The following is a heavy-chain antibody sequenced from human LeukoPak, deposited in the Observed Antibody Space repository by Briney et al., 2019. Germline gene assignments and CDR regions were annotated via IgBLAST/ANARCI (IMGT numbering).Heavy chain of an antibody. V-gene: IGHV1-18*01. Sequence: ASVKVSCKASGYTFTSYGISWVRQAPGQGLEWMGWISAYNGNTNYAQKLQGRVTMTTDTSTSTAYMELRSLRSDDTAVYYCARGAHIVVVTAIQGHFDYWGQGTLVTVSS. CDR3: ARGAHIVVVTAIQGHFDY. D-gene: IGHD2-21*02. CDR1: GYTFTSYG. J-gene: IGHJ4*02. CDR2: ISAYNGNT.